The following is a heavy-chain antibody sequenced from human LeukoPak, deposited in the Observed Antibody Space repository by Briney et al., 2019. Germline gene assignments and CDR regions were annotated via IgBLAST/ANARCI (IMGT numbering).Heavy chain of an antibody. Sequence: PGGSLRLSRAASGFTFSSYWMSWVRQAPGKGLEGVANIKQDGSEKYYEDSVKGRFTISRDNAKNSLYLQMNSLRAEDTAVYYCARDSRESMVRGVRYYYYGMDVWGKGTTVTVSS. CDR2: IKQDGSEK. J-gene: IGHJ6*04. V-gene: IGHV3-7*03. CDR1: GFTFSSYW. CDR3: ARDSRESMVRGVRYYYYGMDV. D-gene: IGHD3-10*01.